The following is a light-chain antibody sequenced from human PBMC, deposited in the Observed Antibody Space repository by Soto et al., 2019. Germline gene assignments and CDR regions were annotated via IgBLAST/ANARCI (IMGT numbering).Light chain of an antibody. J-gene: IGLJ1*01. CDR3: QSYDSRLSASV. CDR2: RTS. Sequence: GQEVTISFTGGSSGIGAGYDVHWYQQIPGTVPKLLIFRTSSRPSGVPDRFSASKSGTSASLAITGLQAKDEADYYCQSYDSRLSASVFGTGTKVTVL. V-gene: IGLV1-40*01. CDR1: SSGIGAGYD.